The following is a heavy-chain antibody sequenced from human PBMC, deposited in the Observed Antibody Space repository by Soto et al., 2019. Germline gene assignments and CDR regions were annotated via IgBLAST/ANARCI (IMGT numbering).Heavy chain of an antibody. CDR3: ARVLRGWFDP. Sequence: SETLSLTCAVSGYSISTGFNWAWIRQPPGKGLEWIGSIYHSGITNYKASLKSRVTMSVDKTKNDVSLKLTSVTAADTAVYYCARVLRGWFDPWGQGTPVTVSS. V-gene: IGHV4-38-2*01. CDR1: GYSISTGFN. CDR2: IYHSGIT. J-gene: IGHJ5*02.